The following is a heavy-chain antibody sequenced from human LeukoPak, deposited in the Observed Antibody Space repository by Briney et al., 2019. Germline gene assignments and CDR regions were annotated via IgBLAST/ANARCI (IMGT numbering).Heavy chain of an antibody. V-gene: IGHV3-9*01. Sequence: PGGSLRLSCAASGFTFSSYSMNWVRQAPGKGLEWVSGISWNSGSIGYADSVKGRFTISRDNAKNSLYLQMNSLRAEDTALYYCAKDWSSSFTFFDYWGQGTLVTVSS. CDR2: ISWNSGSI. CDR3: AKDWSSSFTFFDY. D-gene: IGHD6-6*01. CDR1: GFTFSSYS. J-gene: IGHJ4*02.